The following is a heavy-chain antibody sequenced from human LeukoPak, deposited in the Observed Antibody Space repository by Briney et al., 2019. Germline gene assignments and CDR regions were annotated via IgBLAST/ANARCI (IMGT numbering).Heavy chain of an antibody. V-gene: IGHV1-8*01. D-gene: IGHD1-26*01. CDR2: MNPHSGNT. CDR1: GYTLSSND. J-gene: IGHJ4*02. Sequence: ASVKVSCKASGYTLSSNDINWVRQATGQGLEWMGSMNPHSGNTGYAQKFQGRVTITRNSSISTAYMELSSLRSEDTAVYYCAREGNRSSDSSASYPLDYWGQGTLVTVSS. CDR3: AREGNRSSDSSASYPLDY.